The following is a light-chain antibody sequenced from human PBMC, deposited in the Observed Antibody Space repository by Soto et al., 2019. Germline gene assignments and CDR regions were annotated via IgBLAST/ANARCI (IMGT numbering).Light chain of an antibody. J-gene: IGKJ5*01. V-gene: IGKV3-20*01. Sequence: EIVLTQSPGTLSLSPGERATLSCRASQSFSRSNLAWYQQKPGQAPRLLIYDASSRATGIPDRFSGSGSGTDFTLAISRLEPEDFAVYYCHHYGSSPITFGQGTRLEI. CDR1: QSFSRSN. CDR2: DAS. CDR3: HHYGSSPIT.